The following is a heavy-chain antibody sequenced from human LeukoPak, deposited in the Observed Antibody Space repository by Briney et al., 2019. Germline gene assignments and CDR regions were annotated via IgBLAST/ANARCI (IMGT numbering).Heavy chain of an antibody. CDR2: IYHSGSGST. J-gene: IGHJ4*02. D-gene: IGHD5-12*01. V-gene: IGHV4-30-2*01. Sequence: SETLSLTCTVSGGSISSGGHSWSWIRQPPGKGLEWIGYIYHSGSGSTYYNPSLKSRVTISIDKSKNQFSLKLNSVTAADTAVYYCASSRYSGYEGLDYWGQGTLVTVSS. CDR3: ASSRYSGYEGLDY. CDR1: GGSISSGGHS.